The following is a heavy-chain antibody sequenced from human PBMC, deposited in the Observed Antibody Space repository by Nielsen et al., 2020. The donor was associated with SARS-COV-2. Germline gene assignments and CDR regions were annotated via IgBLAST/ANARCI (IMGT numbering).Heavy chain of an antibody. V-gene: IGHV4-59*12. CDR1: GGSISSYY. D-gene: IGHD2-2*02. CDR3: ARGRARYCSSTSCYTKGEYYMDV. Sequence: SETLSLTCTVSGGSISSYYWSWIRQPPGKGLEWIGYIYYSGSTNYNPSLKSRVTISVDTSKNQFSLKLSSVTAADTAVYYCARGRARYCSSTSCYTKGEYYMDVWGKGTTVTVSS. CDR2: IYYSGST. J-gene: IGHJ6*03.